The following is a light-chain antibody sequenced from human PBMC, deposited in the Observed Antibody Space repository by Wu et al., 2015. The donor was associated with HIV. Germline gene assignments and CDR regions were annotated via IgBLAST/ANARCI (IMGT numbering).Light chain of an antibody. CDR3: QQYNDYSWT. Sequence: DIQMTQSPSTLSASVRDRVTITCRASQSISNWLAWYQQKPGKAPKLLIYKASNLESGVPSRFTGSGSGTEFTLTISSLQPDDFATYHCQQYNDYSWTFGQGTKVEIK. J-gene: IGKJ1*01. CDR2: KAS. V-gene: IGKV1-5*03. CDR1: QSISNW.